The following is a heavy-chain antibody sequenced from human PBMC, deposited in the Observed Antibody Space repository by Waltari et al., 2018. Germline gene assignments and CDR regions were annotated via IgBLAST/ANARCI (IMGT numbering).Heavy chain of an antibody. CDR3: ARDTPNYYDSSGNYFDY. CDR1: GGTFSSYT. D-gene: IGHD3-22*01. CDR2: IIPILGIA. Sequence: QVQLVQSGAEVKKPGSSVKVSCKASGGTFSSYTISWVRQAPGQGLEWRGRIIPILGIANYAQKFQGRVTITADKSTSTAYMELSSLRSEDTAVYYCARDTPNYYDSSGNYFDYWGQGTLVTVSS. V-gene: IGHV1-69*08. J-gene: IGHJ4*02.